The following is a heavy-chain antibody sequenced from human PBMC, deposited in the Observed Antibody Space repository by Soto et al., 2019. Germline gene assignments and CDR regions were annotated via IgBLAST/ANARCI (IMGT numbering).Heavy chain of an antibody. J-gene: IGHJ4*02. D-gene: IGHD6-19*01. CDR3: AKETIAVAGPNYFDF. Sequence: QVQLVESGGDVVQPGRSLRLSCVGSGFNFGDYGMHWVRHTPGKGLEWVAVIGNDGAARFYGDTVKGRFTISRDNSMNTFFLQMRSLRPEDKAIYYCAKETIAVAGPNYFDFWGQGTQVTVSS. V-gene: IGHV3-30*18. CDR1: GFNFGDYG. CDR2: IGNDGAAR.